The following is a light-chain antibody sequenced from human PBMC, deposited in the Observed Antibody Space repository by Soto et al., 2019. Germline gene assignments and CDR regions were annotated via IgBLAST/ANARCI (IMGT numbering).Light chain of an antibody. V-gene: IGLV2-23*01. Sequence: QSALTQPASMSGSPGEAITISCNGTSSDLGNYNFVSWYQQHPGKVPKLIIYEDSKRPSGVPSHFSGTKSGYTASLTISGLQAEDEADYYCCTYVGGGSAVIFGGGTKLTVL. J-gene: IGLJ2*01. CDR3: CTYVGGGSAVI. CDR2: EDS. CDR1: SSDLGNYNF.